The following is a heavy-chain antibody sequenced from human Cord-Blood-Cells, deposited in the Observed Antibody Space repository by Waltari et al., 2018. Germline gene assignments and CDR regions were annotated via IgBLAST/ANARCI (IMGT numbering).Heavy chain of an antibody. CDR2: IIPIFGTA. J-gene: IGHJ1*01. V-gene: IGHV1-69*01. D-gene: IGHD1-26*01. Sequence: QVQLVQSGAEVKKPWSSVKVSCRASGGTFSSTACMWVRQAPGQWLEWMGGIIPIFGTANHAQKFQGRVTITADESTSTAYMELSSLRSEDTAVYYCARDRKSGSSQHWGQGTLVTVSS. CDR3: ARDRKSGSSQH. CDR1: GGTFSSTA.